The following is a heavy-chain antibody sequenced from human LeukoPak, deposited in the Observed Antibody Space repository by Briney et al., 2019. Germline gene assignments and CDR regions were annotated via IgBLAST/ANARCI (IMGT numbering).Heavy chain of an antibody. D-gene: IGHD4-17*01. J-gene: IGHJ4*02. Sequence: GGSLRLSCAASGFTFSNAWMSWVRQAPGKGLEWVGRIKSKTDGGTTDYAAPVKGRFTISRDDSKNTLYLQVNSLRAEDTAVYYCAKEKQYGDPATFDYWGQGTLVTVSS. CDR3: AKEKQYGDPATFDY. V-gene: IGHV3-15*01. CDR2: IKSKTDGGTT. CDR1: GFTFSNAW.